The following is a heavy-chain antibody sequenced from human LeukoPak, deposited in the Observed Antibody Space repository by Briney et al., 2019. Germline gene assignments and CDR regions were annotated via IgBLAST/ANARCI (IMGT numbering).Heavy chain of an antibody. CDR1: GFTFSSYS. V-gene: IGHV3-21*01. Sequence: GGSLRLSCAASGFTFSSYSMNWVRQAPGKGLEWVSSISSSSSYIYYADSVKGRFTISRDNAKNSLYLQMNSLRAEDTAVYYCASHSGYDIPKRDYWGQGTLVTVSS. CDR3: ASHSGYDIPKRDY. CDR2: ISSSSSYI. J-gene: IGHJ4*02. D-gene: IGHD5-12*01.